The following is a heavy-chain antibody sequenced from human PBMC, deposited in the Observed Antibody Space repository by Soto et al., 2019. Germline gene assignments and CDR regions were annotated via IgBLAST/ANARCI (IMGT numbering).Heavy chain of an antibody. CDR2: LCPGDSDT. V-gene: IGHV5-51*01. D-gene: IGHD6-19*01. CDR3: ARSIRGSVRIYAMDL. J-gene: IGHJ6*02. Sequence: GESLKISCKGFGYTFSTYWIGWARQMPGRGLEWMGFLCPGDSDTRYTPSFQGHVTISVDESITTTYLQWSSLKASDTAMYSCARSIRGSVRIYAMDLWGQGTTVTVSS. CDR1: GYTFSTYW.